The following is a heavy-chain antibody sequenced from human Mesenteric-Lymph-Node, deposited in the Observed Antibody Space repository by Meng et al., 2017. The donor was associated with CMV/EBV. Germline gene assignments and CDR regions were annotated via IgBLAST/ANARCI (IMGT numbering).Heavy chain of an antibody. D-gene: IGHD5-12*01. CDR3: ARDLDSGYDPRALGFDY. J-gene: IGHJ4*02. CDR1: GFTFSSYG. V-gene: IGHV3-33*01. Sequence: GESLKISCAASGFTFSSYGMHWVRQAPGKGLEWVAVIWYDGGNKYYADSVKGRFTTSRDTSKNTLYLQMNSLRAEDTAVYYCARDLDSGYDPRALGFDYWGQGTLVTVSS. CDR2: IWYDGGNK.